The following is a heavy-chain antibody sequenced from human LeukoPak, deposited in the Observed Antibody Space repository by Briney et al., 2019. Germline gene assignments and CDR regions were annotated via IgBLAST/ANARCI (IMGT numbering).Heavy chain of an antibody. J-gene: IGHJ4*02. D-gene: IGHD3-22*01. V-gene: IGHV4-59*08. CDR3: AGSSGYYYASN. CDR2: IYYSGST. CDR1: GGSISSYY. Sequence: SETLSLTCTVSGGSISSYYWSWIRQPPGKGLEWIGYIYYSGSTNYNPSLKSRATISVDTSKNQFSLKLSSVTAADTAVYYCAGSSGYYYASNWGQGTLVTVSS.